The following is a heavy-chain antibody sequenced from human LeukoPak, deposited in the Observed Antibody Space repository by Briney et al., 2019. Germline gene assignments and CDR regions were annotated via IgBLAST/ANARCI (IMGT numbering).Heavy chain of an antibody. CDR1: GFIFSNYV. CDR3: AKAPGTATAARYFEY. V-gene: IGHV3-23*01. J-gene: IGHJ4*02. CDR2: ISGSGGET. D-gene: IGHD1-1*01. Sequence: GGSLRLSCAASGFIFSNYVVSWVRQAPGKGLEWVSVISGSGGETNYAASVKGRFTISRDNSKNTLYLQMNSLRAEDTAVYHCAKAPGTATAARYFEYWGQGTLVTVSS.